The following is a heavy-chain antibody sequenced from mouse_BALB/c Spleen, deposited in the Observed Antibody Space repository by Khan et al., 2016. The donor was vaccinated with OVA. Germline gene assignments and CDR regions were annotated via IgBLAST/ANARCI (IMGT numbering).Heavy chain of an antibody. D-gene: IGHD2-14*01. CDR2: INSNGGTS. CDR1: GFTFSGYG. V-gene: IGHV5-6-3*01. J-gene: IGHJ1*01. Sequence: EVELVESGGGLVQPGGSLKLSCAASGFTFSGYGMSWVRQTPDRRLELVATINSNGGTSYYPDSGKGRFTMSSDHAKTTLTFQMSSLQSEDTAMYYCARVYYRYDEGYWYFDVWGAGTTVTVSS. CDR3: ARVYYRYDEGYWYFDV.